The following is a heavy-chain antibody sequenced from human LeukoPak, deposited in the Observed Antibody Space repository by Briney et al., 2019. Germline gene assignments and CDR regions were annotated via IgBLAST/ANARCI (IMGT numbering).Heavy chain of an antibody. CDR3: ARGLRIVVVITAYRPHNWFDP. Sequence: KTSETLSLTCAVSSYSISSGYYWSWIRQPPGKGLEWIGEINHSGSTNYNPSLKSRVTISVDTSKNQFSLKLSSVTAADTAVYYCARGLRIVVVITAYRPHNWFDPWGQGTLVTVSS. CDR1: SYSISSGYY. CDR2: INHSGST. D-gene: IGHD3-22*01. V-gene: IGHV4-34*01. J-gene: IGHJ5*02.